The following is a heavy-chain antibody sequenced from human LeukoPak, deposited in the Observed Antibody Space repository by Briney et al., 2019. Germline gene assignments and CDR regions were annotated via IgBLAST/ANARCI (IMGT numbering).Heavy chain of an antibody. CDR3: ARAGGTMVRGTYYYGMDV. CDR2: IYSGGST. V-gene: IGHV3-66*01. Sequence: GGSLRLSCAASGFTVSSNYMSWVRQAPGKGLEWVSVIYSGGSTYYADSVKGRFTISRDNSKNTLYLQMSSLRAEDTAVYYCARAGGTMVRGTYYYGMDVWGQGTTVTVSS. J-gene: IGHJ6*02. D-gene: IGHD3-10*01. CDR1: GFTVSSNY.